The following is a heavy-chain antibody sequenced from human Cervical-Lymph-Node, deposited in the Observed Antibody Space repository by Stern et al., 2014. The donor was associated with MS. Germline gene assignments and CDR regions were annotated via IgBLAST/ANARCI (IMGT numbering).Heavy chain of an antibody. J-gene: IGHJ4*02. V-gene: IGHV5-51*03. CDR1: GYRVINNW. Sequence: QLVQSGAEVRKPADSLKISCKTSGYRVINNWIAWVRQVPGKGLEWIGIIYPGDSDIRYSQSFQGHVTISVDKSTSTAYPQWSSLKASDAAVYYCARWSVACDSWGQGTLITVSS. D-gene: IGHD2-21*01. CDR2: IYPGDSDI. CDR3: ARWSVACDS.